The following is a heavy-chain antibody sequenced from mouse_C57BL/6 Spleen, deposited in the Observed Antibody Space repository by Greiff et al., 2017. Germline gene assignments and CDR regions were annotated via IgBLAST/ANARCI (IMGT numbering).Heavy chain of an antibody. D-gene: IGHD1-1*01. CDR2: IDPETGGT. CDR1: GYTFTDYE. CDR3: TRGILRFYYFDY. J-gene: IGHJ2*01. Sequence: QVQLQQSGAELVRPGASVTLSCKASGYTFTDYEMHWVKQTPVHGLEWIGAIDPETGGTAYNQKFKGKDILTADKSSSTAYMELRSLTSEDSAVYYCTRGILRFYYFDYWGQGTTLTVSS. V-gene: IGHV1-15*01.